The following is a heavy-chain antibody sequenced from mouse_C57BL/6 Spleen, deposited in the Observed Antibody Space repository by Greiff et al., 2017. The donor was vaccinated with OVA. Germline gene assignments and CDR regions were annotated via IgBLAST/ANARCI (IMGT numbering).Heavy chain of an antibody. CDR1: GFTFSSYA. V-gene: IGHV5-4*01. CDR2: ISDGGSYT. D-gene: IGHD5-1*01. CDR3: ARDVYLYYFDY. J-gene: IGHJ2*01. Sequence: EVQVVESGGGLVKPGGSLKLSCAASGFTFSSYAMSWVRQTPEKRLEWVATISDGGSYTYYPAHVKGRFTISRDNAKNNLYLQMSHLKSEDTAMDYCARDVYLYYFDYWGQGTTLTVSS.